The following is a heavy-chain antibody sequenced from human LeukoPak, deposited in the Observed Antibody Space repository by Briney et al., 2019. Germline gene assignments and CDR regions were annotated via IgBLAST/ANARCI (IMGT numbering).Heavy chain of an antibody. CDR3: AKDNRRHYTSGPNPDSLH. CDR2: ISWNSGSI. Sequence: SGGSLRLSCAGSGFIFNNYAMHWVRQPPGKGLEWDSGISWNSGSIDYADSVKGRFTISRDNAKNSLYLQMNSLRVEDTAFYYCAKDNRRHYTSGPNPDSLHWGQGALVTVSS. D-gene: IGHD6-19*01. V-gene: IGHV3-9*01. J-gene: IGHJ4*02. CDR1: GFIFNNYA.